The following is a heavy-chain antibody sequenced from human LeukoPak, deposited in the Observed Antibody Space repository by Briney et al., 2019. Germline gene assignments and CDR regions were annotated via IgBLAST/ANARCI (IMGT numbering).Heavy chain of an antibody. CDR3: ARAAVSTSRYFQH. V-gene: IGHV4-59*01. D-gene: IGHD4-17*01. J-gene: IGHJ1*01. CDR1: GGSISNYY. CDR2: IYNSGHT. Sequence: SETLSLTCTVSGGSISNYYWSWIPQTPRKGLEWIGYIYNSGHTNYNPSLKSRVTISEDTSKNQLYLKLSSVTAADTAVYYCARAAVSTSRYFQHWGQGTLVTVSS.